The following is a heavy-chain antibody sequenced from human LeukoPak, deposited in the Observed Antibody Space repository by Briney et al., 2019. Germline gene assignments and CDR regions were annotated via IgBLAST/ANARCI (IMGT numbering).Heavy chain of an antibody. CDR3: AKIGQQWLIPGES. CDR2: IDTIGATT. Sequence: PGGSLRLSCTASGFTFSSHAMSWVRQAPGKGLKGVSTIDTIGATTSYTDSVKGRFTISRDNSKNMLYLQMDTLRAEDTAVYYCAKIGQQWLIPGESWGQGTLVTVSS. J-gene: IGHJ5*02. CDR1: GFTFSSHA. D-gene: IGHD6-19*01. V-gene: IGHV3-23*01.